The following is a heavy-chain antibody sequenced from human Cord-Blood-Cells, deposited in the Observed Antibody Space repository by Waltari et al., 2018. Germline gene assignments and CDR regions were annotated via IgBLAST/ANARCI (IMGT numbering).Heavy chain of an antibody. CDR2: IGTAGDT. D-gene: IGHD1-1*01. J-gene: IGHJ2*01. Sequence: EVQLVESGGGLVQPGGSLRLSCAASGFTFSSYDIHWFRQDTGKGLEWVSAIGTAGDTYYPGSVKGRFTISRENAKNSLYLQMNSLRAGDTAVYYCARSQLPHWYFDLWGRGTLVTVSS. CDR3: ARSQLPHWYFDL. V-gene: IGHV3-13*01. CDR1: GFTFSSYD.